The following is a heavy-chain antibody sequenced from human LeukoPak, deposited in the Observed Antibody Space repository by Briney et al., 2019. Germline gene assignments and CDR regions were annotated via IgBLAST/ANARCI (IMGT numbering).Heavy chain of an antibody. J-gene: IGHJ3*02. D-gene: IGHD3-9*01. CDR1: GGSISSGGYY. V-gene: IGHV4-61*08. Sequence: PSQTLSLTCTVSGGSISSGGYYWSWIRQHPGKGLEWIGYIYYSGSTNYNPSLKSRVTISVGTSKNQFSLKLSSVTAADTAVYYCACRWGPFLTDDILTGQAHDAFDIWGQGTMVTVSS. CDR3: ACRWGPFLTDDILTGQAHDAFDI. CDR2: IYYSGST.